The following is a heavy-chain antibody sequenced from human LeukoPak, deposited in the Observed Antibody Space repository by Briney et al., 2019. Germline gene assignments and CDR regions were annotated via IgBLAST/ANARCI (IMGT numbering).Heavy chain of an antibody. V-gene: IGHV3-48*03. D-gene: IGHD6-19*01. CDR2: ISSSGSTI. J-gene: IGHJ4*02. CDR1: GFTFSTCE. CDR3: ARGGGQWLNQYYFDY. Sequence: GRSLRLSCAGFGFTFSTCEMTWVRQAPGKGLEWVSYISSSGSTIYYADSVKGRFTISRDNAKNSLYLQMNSLRAEDTAVYYCARGGGQWLNQYYFDYWGQGTLVTVSS.